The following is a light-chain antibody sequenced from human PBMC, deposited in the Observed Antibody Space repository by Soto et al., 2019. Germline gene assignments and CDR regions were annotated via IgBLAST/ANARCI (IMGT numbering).Light chain of an antibody. V-gene: IGLV2-14*01. Sequence: QSALTQPASVSGSPGQSITISCTGTSSDVGGYNYVSWYQQHPGKAPKLMIYEVSNRPTEVSNRLSGSKSGNTASLTISGLQAEDEADYYCSSYTSSSIDYVFGTGNKLTVL. CDR1: SSDVGGYNY. CDR2: EVS. J-gene: IGLJ1*01. CDR3: SSYTSSSIDYV.